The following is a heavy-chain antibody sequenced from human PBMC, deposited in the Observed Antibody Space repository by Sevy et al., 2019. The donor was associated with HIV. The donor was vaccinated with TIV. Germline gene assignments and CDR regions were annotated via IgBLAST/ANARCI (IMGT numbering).Heavy chain of an antibody. D-gene: IGHD1-1*01. Sequence: GGSLRLSCTMSGFSFSDYYMSWIRQAPGKGLEWVSDISSRSTYIKYADSVKGRFTISRDNAKNSLSLQMNSLRADDTAVYYCARERNTYGQGYFDYWGQGTLVTVSS. CDR3: ARERNTYGQGYFDY. J-gene: IGHJ4*02. CDR2: ISSRSTYI. V-gene: IGHV3-11*06. CDR1: GFSFSDYY.